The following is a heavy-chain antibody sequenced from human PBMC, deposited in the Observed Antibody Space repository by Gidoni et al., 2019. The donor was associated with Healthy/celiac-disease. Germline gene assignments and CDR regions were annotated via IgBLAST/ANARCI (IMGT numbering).Heavy chain of an antibody. V-gene: IGHV3-7*03. J-gene: IGHJ6*02. Sequence: EVQLVESGGGLVQPGGSLRLFCAASGFTFSSYWMSWVRQAPGKGLEWVANIKQDGSEKYYVDSVKGRFTISRDNAKNSLYLQMNSLRAEDTAVYYCARDYYDSSGYWGSYYYGMDVWGQGTTVTVSS. CDR1: GFTFSSYW. D-gene: IGHD3-22*01. CDR2: IKQDGSEK. CDR3: ARDYYDSSGYWGSYYYGMDV.